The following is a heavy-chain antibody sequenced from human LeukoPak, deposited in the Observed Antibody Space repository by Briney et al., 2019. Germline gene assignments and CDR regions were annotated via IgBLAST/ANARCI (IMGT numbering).Heavy chain of an antibody. CDR2: IYHSGST. J-gene: IGHJ5*01. Sequence: SETLSLTCTVSGGSISSHYWSWIRQPPGKGLEWIGYIYHSGSTKYSPSLKSRVIISVDTSKNQFSLKLSSVTAADTAVYYCARLYDCTDYTNWFDSWGQGTLVTVSS. CDR1: GGSISSHY. D-gene: IGHD3-22*01. V-gene: IGHV4-59*11. CDR3: ARLYDCTDYTNWFDS.